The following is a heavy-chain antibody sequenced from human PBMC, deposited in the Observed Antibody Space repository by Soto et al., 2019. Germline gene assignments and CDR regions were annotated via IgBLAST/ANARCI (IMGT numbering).Heavy chain of an antibody. D-gene: IGHD1-26*01. CDR2: IIPIFGTA. CDR1: GGTFSSYA. Sequence: QVQLVQSGAEVKKPGSSVKVSCMASGGTFSSYAISWVRQAPGQGLEWMGGIIPIFGTANYAQKFQGRVTITADESTSTAYMELSSLRSEDTAVYYCARDNSGSYYYYYYGMDVWGQGTTVTVSS. V-gene: IGHV1-69*12. J-gene: IGHJ6*02. CDR3: ARDNSGSYYYYYYGMDV.